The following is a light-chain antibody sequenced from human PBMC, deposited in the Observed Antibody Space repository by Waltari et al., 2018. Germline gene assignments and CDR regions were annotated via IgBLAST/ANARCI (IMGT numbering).Light chain of an antibody. CDR3: AACDDSLSAVV. CDR2: RNK. J-gene: IGLJ2*01. CDR1: SSNIGTNY. V-gene: IGLV1-47*01. Sequence: QSLLTQSPSTSGTPGQRVTISCSGSSSNIGTNYVYWYQQLPGTAPKLLITRNKRRPTGVPDRFSGSKSGTSASLAISGLRSEDEAVYYCAACDDSLSAVVFGGGTRLTVL.